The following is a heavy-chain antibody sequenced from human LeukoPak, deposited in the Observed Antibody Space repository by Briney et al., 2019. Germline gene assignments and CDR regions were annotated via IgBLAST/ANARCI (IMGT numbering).Heavy chain of an antibody. CDR2: ISYDGSNK. CDR1: GFTFGSYA. CDR3: ASPADTAMVTASY. D-gene: IGHD5-18*01. Sequence: GRSLRLSCAASGFTFGSYAMHWVRQAPGKGLEWVAVISYDGSNKYYADSVKGRFTISRDNSKNTLYLQMNSLRAEDTAVYYCASPADTAMVTASYWGQGTLVTVSS. J-gene: IGHJ4*02. V-gene: IGHV3-30*04.